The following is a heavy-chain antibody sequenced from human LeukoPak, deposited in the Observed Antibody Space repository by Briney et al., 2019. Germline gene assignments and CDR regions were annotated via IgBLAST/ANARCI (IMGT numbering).Heavy chain of an antibody. CDR1: RFTFSDYY. Sequence: PGGSLRLSCAASRFTFSDYYMSWIRQAPGKGLEWVSYISSSGSTIYYADSVKGRFTISRDNAKNSLYLQMNSLRAEDTAVYYCARDSSGSGRDAFDIWGQGTMVTVSS. V-gene: IGHV3-11*04. CDR3: ARDSSGSGRDAFDI. J-gene: IGHJ3*02. D-gene: IGHD1-26*01. CDR2: ISSSGSTI.